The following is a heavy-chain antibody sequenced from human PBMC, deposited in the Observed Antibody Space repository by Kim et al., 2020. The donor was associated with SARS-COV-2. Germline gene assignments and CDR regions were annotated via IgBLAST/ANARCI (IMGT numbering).Heavy chain of an antibody. Sequence: SDTLSLTCTVSGGSISSSSYYWGWIRQPPGKGLEWIGSIYYSGSTYYNPSLKSRVTISVDTSKNQFSLKLCSVTAADTAVYYCARDGWGGIAVAEAGRPDYWGQGTLVTVSS. V-gene: IGHV4-39*07. CDR2: IYYSGST. J-gene: IGHJ4*02. CDR1: GGSISSSSYY. D-gene: IGHD6-19*01. CDR3: ARDGWGGIAVAEAGRPDY.